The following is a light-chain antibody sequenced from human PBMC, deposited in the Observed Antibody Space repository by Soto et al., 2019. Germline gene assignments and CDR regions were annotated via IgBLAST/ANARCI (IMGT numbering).Light chain of an antibody. CDR2: EVR. V-gene: IGLV2-14*01. CDR3: CSYTRTSNHYF. Sequence: QSALTQPASVSGSPGQSITSSCTGTSSDIGGYDYVCWYQQRPGKAPKLMIYEVRYRPSGVSNRFSGSKSGNTASLTISGLQAEDEADYYCCSYTRTSNHYFFGSGTKVTVL. CDR1: SSDIGGYDY. J-gene: IGLJ1*01.